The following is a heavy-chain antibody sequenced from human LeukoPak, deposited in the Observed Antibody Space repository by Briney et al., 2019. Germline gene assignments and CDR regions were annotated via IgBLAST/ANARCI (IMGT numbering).Heavy chain of an antibody. J-gene: IGHJ4*02. CDR3: ARDLVGANDY. V-gene: IGHV3-48*01. CDR2: ISSSSSTI. D-gene: IGHD1-26*01. Sequence: GGSLRLSCAASGFTFSSYSMNWVRQAPGKGLEWVSYISSSSSTIYYADSVKGRFTISRDNAKNSLYLQMNSLRAEDTAVYYCARDLVGANDYWGQGTLVTVSS. CDR1: GFTFSSYS.